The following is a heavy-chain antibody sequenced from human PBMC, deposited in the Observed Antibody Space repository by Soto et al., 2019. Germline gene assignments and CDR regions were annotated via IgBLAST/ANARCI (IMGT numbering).Heavy chain of an antibody. V-gene: IGHV3-7*05. D-gene: IGHD3-10*01. CDR1: GFTFSNYW. CDR3: ARAGSENDY. Sequence: ESGGGLVQPGGSLRLSCAASGFTFSNYWMSWVRQAPGKGLEWVANIKEDGSERNYVDSVKGRFIISRDNAKNSLYLQLNSLRAEDTAVYYCARAGSENDYWGQRTLVTVSS. J-gene: IGHJ4*02. CDR2: IKEDGSER.